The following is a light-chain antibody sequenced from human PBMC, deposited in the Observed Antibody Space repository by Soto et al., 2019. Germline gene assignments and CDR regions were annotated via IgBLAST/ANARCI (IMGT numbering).Light chain of an antibody. CDR3: QQLNAYPLT. CDR2: GAS. CDR1: QGTSSY. J-gene: IGKJ5*01. V-gene: IGKV1-9*01. Sequence: DIQLTQSPSFLSASVGDRVTITCRASQGTSSYLAWFQQTPGRAPKLLIYGASTLQSGVPARFSGSGSGTDFTLTISNLQPEDFATYYCQQLNAYPLTFGQGTRLEI.